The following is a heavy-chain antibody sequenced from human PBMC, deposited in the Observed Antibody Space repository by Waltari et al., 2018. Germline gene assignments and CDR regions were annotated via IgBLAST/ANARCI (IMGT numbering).Heavy chain of an antibody. Sequence: QAPLVESGGGVVQPGRSLSLSCATSGFTFSRFSMHWVRQAPGKGLQWVAGVSNDGIGRYADSVKGRFTISRDNAKSTVSLEMNSIRPDDTALYYCARDRAFAVSLQDWGQGTPVTVSS. CDR1: GFTFSRFS. J-gene: IGHJ4*02. D-gene: IGHD4-17*01. CDR2: VSNDGIGR. CDR3: ARDRAFAVSLQD. V-gene: IGHV3-30*04.